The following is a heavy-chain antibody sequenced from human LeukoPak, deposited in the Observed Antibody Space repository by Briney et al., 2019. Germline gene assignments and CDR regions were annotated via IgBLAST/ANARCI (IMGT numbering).Heavy chain of an antibody. Sequence: SETLSLTCTVSGGSISSYYWSWIRQPPGKGLEWIGYIYTSGSTNYNPSLKSRVTISVDTSKNQCSLRLSSVTAADTAVYYCARHNRATYYDFWSGYYTGGSDAFDIWGQGTMVTVSS. J-gene: IGHJ3*02. CDR1: GGSISSYY. D-gene: IGHD3-3*01. CDR3: ARHNRATYYDFWSGYYTGGSDAFDI. CDR2: IYTSGST. V-gene: IGHV4-4*09.